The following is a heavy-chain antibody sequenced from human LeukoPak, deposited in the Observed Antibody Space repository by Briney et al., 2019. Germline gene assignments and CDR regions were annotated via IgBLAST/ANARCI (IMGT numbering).Heavy chain of an antibody. CDR3: ARSPFLGYCSSTSCQGGAFDI. CDR1: GGSFSGYY. D-gene: IGHD2-2*01. V-gene: IGHV4-34*01. J-gene: IGHJ3*02. Sequence: SETLSLTCAVYGGSFSGYYWSWIRQPPGKGLEWIGEINHSGSTNYNPSLKSRVTISVDTSKNQFSLKLSSVTAADTAVYYCARSPFLGYCSSTSCQGGAFDIWGQGTMVTVSS. CDR2: INHSGST.